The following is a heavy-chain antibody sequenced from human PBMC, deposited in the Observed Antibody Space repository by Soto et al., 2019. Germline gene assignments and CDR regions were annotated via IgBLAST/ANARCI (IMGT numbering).Heavy chain of an antibody. CDR3: ARARQYYDCEFDP. Sequence: ASVKVSCKASGYTFTSYAMHWVRQAPGQRLEWMGWINAGNGNTKYSQKFQGRVTITRDTSASTAYMELSSLRSEDTAMYYCARARQYYDCEFDPWGQGTLVTVSS. V-gene: IGHV1-3*01. CDR1: GYTFTSYA. D-gene: IGHD3-22*01. J-gene: IGHJ5*02. CDR2: INAGNGNT.